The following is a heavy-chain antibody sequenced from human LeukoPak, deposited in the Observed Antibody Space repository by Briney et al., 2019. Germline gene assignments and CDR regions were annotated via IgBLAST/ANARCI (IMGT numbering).Heavy chain of an antibody. D-gene: IGHD2-2*01. CDR3: ARGPDCSSTSCFYPYYYGMDV. CDR2: IYHSGST. CDR1: GGSISSGGYS. V-gene: IGHV4-30-2*01. Sequence: SQTLSLTCAVSGGSISSGGYSWRWIRQPPGKGLEWIGYIYHSGSTYYNPSLKSRVTISVDRSKNQFSLKLSSVTAADTAVYYCARGPDCSSTSCFYPYYYGMDVWGQGTTVTVSS. J-gene: IGHJ6*02.